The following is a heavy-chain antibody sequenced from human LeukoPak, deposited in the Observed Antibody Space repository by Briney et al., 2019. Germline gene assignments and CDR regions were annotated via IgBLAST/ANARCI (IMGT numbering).Heavy chain of an antibody. V-gene: IGHV1-18*01. Sequence: ASVKVSCKASGGTFSSYAISWVRQAPGQGLEWMGWISAYNGNTNYAQKLQGRVTMTTDTSTSTAYMELRSLRSDDTAVYYCARDPAGVVTFYYYYYGMDVWGQGTTVTVSS. CDR2: ISAYNGNT. CDR3: ARDPAGVVTFYYYYYGMDV. D-gene: IGHD3-3*01. CDR1: GGTFSSYA. J-gene: IGHJ6*02.